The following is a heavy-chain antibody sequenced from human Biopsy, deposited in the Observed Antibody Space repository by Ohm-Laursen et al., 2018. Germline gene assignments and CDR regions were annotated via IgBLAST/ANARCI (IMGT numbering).Heavy chain of an antibody. Sequence: SLRLSCAASGFTFSSFCMSWVRQAPGKGLEWVANIKQDGSEKNYVDSVKGRFTVSRDNAKNSLLLQMNRLRVEDTAVYYCARAYSRGDYWGQGTLATASS. V-gene: IGHV3-7*01. CDR1: GFTFSSFC. D-gene: IGHD2-15*01. CDR3: ARAYSRGDY. CDR2: IKQDGSEK. J-gene: IGHJ4*02.